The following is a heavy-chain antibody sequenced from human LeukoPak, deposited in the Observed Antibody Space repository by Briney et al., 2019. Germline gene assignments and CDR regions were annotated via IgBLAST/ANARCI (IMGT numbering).Heavy chain of an antibody. D-gene: IGHD3-3*01. Sequence: GRSLRLSCAASGFTFSSYGMHWVRQAPGKGLEWVAVISYDGSNKYYVDSVKGRFTISRDNSKYTLYLQMNSLRAEDTAVYYCAKMWWSGYPQGVDYWGQGTLVTVSS. CDR2: ISYDGSNK. J-gene: IGHJ4*02. V-gene: IGHV3-30*18. CDR3: AKMWWSGYPQGVDY. CDR1: GFTFSSYG.